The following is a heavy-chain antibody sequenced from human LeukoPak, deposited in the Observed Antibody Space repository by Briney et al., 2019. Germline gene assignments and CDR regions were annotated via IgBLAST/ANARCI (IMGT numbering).Heavy chain of an antibody. CDR2: ISDNA. D-gene: IGHD3-22*01. CDR1: GFTLSSYA. V-gene: IGHV3-23*01. Sequence: GGSLRLSCAASGFTLSSYAMSWVRQTPGKGLEWVSTISDNAYYADSVKGRFTISRDNSKNTLHLQMNSLRAGDTALYYCVKAIRPFSSGNYYSCLDYWGQGSLVTVSS. CDR3: VKAIRPFSSGNYYSCLDY. J-gene: IGHJ4*02.